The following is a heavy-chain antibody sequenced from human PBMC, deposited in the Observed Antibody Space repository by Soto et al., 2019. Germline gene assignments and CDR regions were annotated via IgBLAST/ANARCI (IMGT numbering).Heavy chain of an antibody. CDR2: IYNSVNT. V-gene: IGHV4-31*03. Sequence: QVQLQESGPGLVKPSQTLSLTCTVSGGSIRSGTYFWNWIRQHPGKGLEWIGYIYNSVNTYYNPSLNSRVTISVDRSETQFSLMLTSVTAADTAVYYCARSPRYSETGSHYFALDVWGQGTTVTVSS. CDR3: ARSPRYSETGSHYFALDV. J-gene: IGHJ6*02. CDR1: GGSIRSGTYF. D-gene: IGHD3-9*01.